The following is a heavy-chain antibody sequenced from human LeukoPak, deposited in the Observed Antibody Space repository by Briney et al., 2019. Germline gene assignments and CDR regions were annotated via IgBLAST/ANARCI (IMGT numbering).Heavy chain of an antibody. D-gene: IGHD6-19*01. Sequence: GGSLRLSCAASGFTFSSYGMHWVRQAPGKGLEWVAVIWYDGSNKYYADSVQGRFTISRDNSKNTLYLQMNSLRAEDTAVYYCAKIPVSYSSGWSNFDYWGQGTLVTVSS. J-gene: IGHJ4*02. CDR2: IWYDGSNK. CDR3: AKIPVSYSSGWSNFDY. V-gene: IGHV3-33*06. CDR1: GFTFSSYG.